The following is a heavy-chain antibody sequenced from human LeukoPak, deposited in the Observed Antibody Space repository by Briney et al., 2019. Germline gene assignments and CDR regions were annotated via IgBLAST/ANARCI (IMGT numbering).Heavy chain of an antibody. V-gene: IGHV3-23*01. CDR1: GLSIGNDA. CDR3: AKDPNGDYIGAFDG. J-gene: IGHJ3*01. CDR2: ITVNGGTT. D-gene: IGHD2-8*01. Sequence: GGSLRLSCVGCGLSIGNDAMTWVRQAPGKGLEWVSSITVNGGTTKYADSVRGRFTVSRDNSRNTVFLQMDSLRAEDTAVYYCAKDPNGDYIGAFDGWGQGTMVTVSS.